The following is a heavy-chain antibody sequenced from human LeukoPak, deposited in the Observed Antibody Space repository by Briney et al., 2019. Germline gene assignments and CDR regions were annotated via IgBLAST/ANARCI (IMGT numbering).Heavy chain of an antibody. J-gene: IGHJ5*02. CDR1: GYTFTSYG. Sequence: GASVTVSCKASGYTFTSYGISWVRQAPGQGLEWMGWISAYNGNTNYAQKLQGRVTMTTDTSTSTAYMELRSLRSDDTAVYYCAREANYYGSGSYPRWWFDPWGQGTLVTVSS. CDR3: AREANYYGSGSYPRWWFDP. V-gene: IGHV1-18*01. D-gene: IGHD3-10*01. CDR2: ISAYNGNT.